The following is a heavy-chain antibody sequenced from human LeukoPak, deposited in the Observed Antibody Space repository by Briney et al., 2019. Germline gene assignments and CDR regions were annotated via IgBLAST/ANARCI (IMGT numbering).Heavy chain of an antibody. Sequence: GGSLRLSCAASGFTFFTYCMSWVRQAPGKGLEWVSAISGSGSSTYYAASVKGRFTISRDNSKNTLYLQMNSLRAEDTAVYYCAKLGYYDSSGPAAFDYWGQGTLVTVSS. J-gene: IGHJ4*02. D-gene: IGHD3-22*01. CDR2: ISGSGSST. CDR3: AKLGYYDSSGPAAFDY. V-gene: IGHV3-23*01. CDR1: GFTFFTYC.